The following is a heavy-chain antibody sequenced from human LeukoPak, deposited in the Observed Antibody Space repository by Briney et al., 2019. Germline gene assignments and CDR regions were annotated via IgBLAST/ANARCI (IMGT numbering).Heavy chain of an antibody. CDR1: GYTFTGYY. J-gene: IGHJ5*02. CDR2: INPNSGGT. Sequence: ASVKVSCKASGYTFTGYYMHWVRQAPGQGLEWMGWINPNSGGTNYAQKFQGWVTMTKDTSISTAYMELSRLRSDDTAVYYCARGGKAAATIWFDPWGQGTLVTVSS. CDR3: ARGGKAAATIWFDP. D-gene: IGHD6-13*01. V-gene: IGHV1-2*04.